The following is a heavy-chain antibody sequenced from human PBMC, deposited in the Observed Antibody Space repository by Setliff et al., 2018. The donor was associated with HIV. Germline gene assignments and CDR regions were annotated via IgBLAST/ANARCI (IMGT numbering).Heavy chain of an antibody. Sequence: SETLSLTCAVYGGSFSGYYWSWIRQPPGKGLEWIGEINHSGNTNYNPSLKSRVTISVDTSKNQFSLKLSSVTAADTAVYYCARLRLLYYYYYMDVWGKGTTVTVSS. CDR1: GGSFSGYY. CDR2: INHSGNT. V-gene: IGHV4-34*01. D-gene: IGHD6-25*01. J-gene: IGHJ6*03. CDR3: ARLRLLYYYYYMDV.